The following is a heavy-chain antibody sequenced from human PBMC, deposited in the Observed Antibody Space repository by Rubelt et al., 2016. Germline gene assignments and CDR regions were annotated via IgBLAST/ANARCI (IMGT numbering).Heavy chain of an antibody. CDR1: VGRSVVIT. J-gene: IGHJ5*02. CDR3: ASGIVGANNWFDP. V-gene: IGHV4-34*12. CDR2: FIDGGST. Sequence: QVQLQQWGAGLLRSSETLSTVGRSVVITGVGSASPPGKGLEWIGEFIDGGSTNYNPSLKSRVIISADTSKNQFSLKVNSVTAADTAVYYCASGIVGANNWFDPWGQGTLVTVSS. D-gene: IGHD1-26*01.